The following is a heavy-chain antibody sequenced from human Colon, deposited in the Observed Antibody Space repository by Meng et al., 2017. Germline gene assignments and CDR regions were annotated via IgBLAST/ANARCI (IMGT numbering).Heavy chain of an antibody. Sequence: GESLKISCAASGFTFSSYWMSWVRQAPGKELEWVANIKEDGSEKYYVDSVKGRFTISRDNAKNSLYLQMNSLRAEDTAVYYCARAEQWLAQNHWGQGTLVTVSS. CDR2: IKEDGSEK. D-gene: IGHD6-19*01. CDR1: GFTFSSYW. CDR3: ARAEQWLAQNH. V-gene: IGHV3-7*04. J-gene: IGHJ5*02.